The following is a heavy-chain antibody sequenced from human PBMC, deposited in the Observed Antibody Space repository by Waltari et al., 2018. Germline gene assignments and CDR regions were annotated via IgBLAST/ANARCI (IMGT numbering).Heavy chain of an antibody. J-gene: IGHJ4*02. Sequence: QVQLQQWGAGWVKPSETPSLTCAVHGGSFRGYYWRWIRQSPGTGLEGFGEINHSGSTNYNPSLKSRVTISVDTSKNQFSLKLSSVTAADTAVYYCVRAHPLPHYSSGWYDYWGQGTLVTVSS. CDR2: INHSGST. D-gene: IGHD6-19*01. CDR1: GGSFRGYY. V-gene: IGHV4-34*01. CDR3: VRAHPLPHYSSGWYDY.